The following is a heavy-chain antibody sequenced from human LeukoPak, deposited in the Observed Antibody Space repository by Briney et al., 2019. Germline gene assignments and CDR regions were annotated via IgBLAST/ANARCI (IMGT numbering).Heavy chain of an antibody. CDR3: ARGDGFSRQNYFDY. V-gene: IGHV4-59*04. Sequence: SETLSLTCTVSGGSISSYYWSWIRQPPGKGLEWIGYIYHSGSIYYNPSLKSRVTMSVDRSKNQFSLKLSSVTAADTAVYYCARGDGFSRQNYFDYWGQGTLVTVSS. J-gene: IGHJ4*02. CDR1: GGSISSYY. CDR2: IYHSGSI. D-gene: IGHD3/OR15-3a*01.